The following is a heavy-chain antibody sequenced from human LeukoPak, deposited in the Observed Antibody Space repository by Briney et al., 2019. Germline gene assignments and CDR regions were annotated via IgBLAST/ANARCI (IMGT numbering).Heavy chain of an antibody. CDR2: ISGSGGST. J-gene: IGHJ4*02. CDR1: GFTFSSYA. CDR3: AKVKSDDFWSGYLFDY. V-gene: IGHV3-23*01. D-gene: IGHD3-3*01. Sequence: GGSLRLSCAASGFTFSSYAMSWVSQAPGKGLEWVSAISGSGGSTYYADSVKGRFTISRDNSKNTLYLQMNSLRAEDTAVYYCAKVKSDDFWSGYLFDYWGQGTLVTVSS.